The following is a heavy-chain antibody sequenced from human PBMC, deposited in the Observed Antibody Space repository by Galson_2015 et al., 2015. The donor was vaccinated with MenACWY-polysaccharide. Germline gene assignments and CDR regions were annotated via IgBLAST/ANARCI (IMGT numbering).Heavy chain of an antibody. J-gene: IGHJ5*02. CDR3: TRVPTAQQAEGNWVVP. Sequence: SVKVSCKASGYTFTGNFIHWVRQAPGQGLEWMGWINPNSGATSYAQKFQGRVTMTRDTSINTAYMELNRLRSDDTAMYYCTRVPTAQQAEGNWVVPWGQGTPVTVSS. CDR2: INPNSGAT. D-gene: IGHD6-13*01. CDR1: GYTFTGNF. V-gene: IGHV1-2*02.